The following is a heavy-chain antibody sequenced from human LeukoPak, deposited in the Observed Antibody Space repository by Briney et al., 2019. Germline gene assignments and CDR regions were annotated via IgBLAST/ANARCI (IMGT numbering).Heavy chain of an antibody. CDR1: GFTFSSAW. Sequence: PGGSVRLSCAASASGFTFSSAWMSWVRQAPGKGLECVGRIKSKIDGGTTDYAAPVIGRFTISRDDSKNTLHLQMDSLKTEDTGVYYCATPPHAVRGVSWGQGTLVTVSS. CDR2: IKSKIDGGTT. CDR3: ATPPHAVRGVS. D-gene: IGHD3-10*01. J-gene: IGHJ5*02. V-gene: IGHV3-15*01.